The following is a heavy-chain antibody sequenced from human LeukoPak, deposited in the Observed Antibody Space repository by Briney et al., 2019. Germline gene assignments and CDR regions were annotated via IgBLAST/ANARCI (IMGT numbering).Heavy chain of an antibody. D-gene: IGHD3-22*01. Sequence: PGGSLRLSCAAAGFSFSSYSMNWVRQAPGKGLEWVSSISSSSSYIYYADSVKGRFTISRDNAKNSLYLQMNSLRAEDTAVYYCARDYDSSGYSMGYFDYWGQGTLVTVSS. CDR1: GFSFSSYS. CDR3: ARDYDSSGYSMGYFDY. V-gene: IGHV3-21*01. CDR2: ISSSSSYI. J-gene: IGHJ4*02.